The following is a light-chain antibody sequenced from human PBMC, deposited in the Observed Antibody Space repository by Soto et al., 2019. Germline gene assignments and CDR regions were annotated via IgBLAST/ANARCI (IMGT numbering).Light chain of an antibody. CDR3: QQYNTWSSIT. CDR1: QSISSN. J-gene: IGKJ5*01. Sequence: EIVMTQSPATLSVSPGERVTLSCRASQSISSNLAWYQQKPGQAPSLLMYGTSTRATGIPARFSGSGSGTEFTLTMSSLQSEDFAVNYCQQYNTWSSITFGQGTRLEIK. V-gene: IGKV3-15*01. CDR2: GTS.